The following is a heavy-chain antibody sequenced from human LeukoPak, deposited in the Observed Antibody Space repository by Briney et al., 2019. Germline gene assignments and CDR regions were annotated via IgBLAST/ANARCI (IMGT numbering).Heavy chain of an antibody. CDR2: INPNSGGT. V-gene: IGHV1-2*02. CDR3: ASYYDSSGYSVPGLDY. J-gene: IGHJ4*02. Sequence: GASVKVSCKASGYTFTGYYMHWVRQAPGQGLEWMGWINPNSGGTNYAQKFQGRVTMTRDTSISTAYMGLSRLRSDDTAVYYCASYYDSSGYSVPGLDYWGQGTLVTVSS. D-gene: IGHD3-22*01. CDR1: GYTFTGYY.